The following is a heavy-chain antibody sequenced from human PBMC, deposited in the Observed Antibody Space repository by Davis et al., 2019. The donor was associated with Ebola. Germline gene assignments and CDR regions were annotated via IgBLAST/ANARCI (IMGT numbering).Heavy chain of an antibody. J-gene: IGHJ5*02. D-gene: IGHD4/OR15-4a*01. CDR1: GYTFTNYY. CDR2: INPSAGST. Sequence: ASVTVPCKASGYTFTNYYMHWVRQAPGQGLEWMGIINPSAGSTSYAQKFQGRLTMTRDTSTSTVYMELSSLRSEDAALYYCARGGMGVTTARFDPWGQGTLVTVSS. CDR3: ARGGMGVTTARFDP. V-gene: IGHV1-46*01.